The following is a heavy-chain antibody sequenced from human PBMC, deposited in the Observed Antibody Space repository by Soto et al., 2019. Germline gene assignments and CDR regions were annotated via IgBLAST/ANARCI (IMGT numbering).Heavy chain of an antibody. CDR2: ISGSGGST. CDR1: GLNFSSYA. Sequence: GGSLRLSCAASGLNFSSYAISWVRQAPGKGLEWVSAISGSGGSTYYADSVKGRFTISRDNSKNTLYLQMNSLRAEDTAVYYCAKDATMAPRGYWFDPWGQGTLVT. V-gene: IGHV3-23*01. CDR3: AKDATMAPRGYWFDP. J-gene: IGHJ5*02. D-gene: IGHD3-10*01.